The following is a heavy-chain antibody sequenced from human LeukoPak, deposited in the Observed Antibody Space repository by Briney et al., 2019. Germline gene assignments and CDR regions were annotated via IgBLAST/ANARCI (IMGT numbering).Heavy chain of an antibody. CDR3: AREVDRSFGY. V-gene: IGHV3-7*01. Sequence: PGWPLRLSCAASGFRFSGFWMSWVRQAPGKGPEWVANINQESSEKYYVDSVRGRFTISRDNAKNSLSLQMNSLRVEDTAVYYCAREVDRSFGYWGQGNVVTVSS. CDR1: GFRFSGFW. J-gene: IGHJ4*02. D-gene: IGHD1-26*01. CDR2: INQESSEK.